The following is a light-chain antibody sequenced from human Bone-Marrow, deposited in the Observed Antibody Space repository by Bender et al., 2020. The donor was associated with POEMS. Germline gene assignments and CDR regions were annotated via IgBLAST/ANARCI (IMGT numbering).Light chain of an antibody. CDR3: SSWDDSLSGWV. CDR2: GNM. J-gene: IGLJ3*02. Sequence: QSVLTQPPSVSEAPGQRVSISCTGSSSNIGAGYDVHWYQQFPGAAPKLLIYGNMNRPSGVPDRFSGSKSGTSASLAISDIQSEDEGDYYCSSWDDSLSGWVFGGGTKLTVL. CDR1: SSNIGAGYD. V-gene: IGLV1-40*01.